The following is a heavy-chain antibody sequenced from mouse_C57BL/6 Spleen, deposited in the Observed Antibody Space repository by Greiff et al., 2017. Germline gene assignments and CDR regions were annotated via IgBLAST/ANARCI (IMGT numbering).Heavy chain of an antibody. J-gene: IGHJ3*01. V-gene: IGHV1-69*01. CDR3: ERSTSWEEKPWFAG. CDR2: IDPSDSYT. CDR1: GYTFTSYW. Sequence: QVQLQQPGAELVMPGASVKLSCKASGYTFTSYWMHWVKQRPGQGLEWIGEIDPSDSYTNYNQKFKGKSTLTVDKSSSTAYMQLSSLTSEDSAVYYRERSTSWEEKPWFAGWGQGTLVTVSA. D-gene: IGHD4-1*01.